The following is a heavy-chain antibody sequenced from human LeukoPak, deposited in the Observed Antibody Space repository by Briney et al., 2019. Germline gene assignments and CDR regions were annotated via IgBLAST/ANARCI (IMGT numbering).Heavy chain of an antibody. CDR3: AKSDIIVVSDAKGNWFDP. CDR1: GFIFSNYG. D-gene: IGHD2-2*01. CDR2: IRNDGSMK. V-gene: IGHV3-30*02. Sequence: GGSLRLSCAASGFIFSNYGMHWVRQTPAKGLEWVAFIRNDGSMKYYADSVKGRFTISRDNSKNTLYLQMNNLRTEDMAVYYCAKSDIIVVSDAKGNWFDPWGQGSLVTVSS. J-gene: IGHJ5*02.